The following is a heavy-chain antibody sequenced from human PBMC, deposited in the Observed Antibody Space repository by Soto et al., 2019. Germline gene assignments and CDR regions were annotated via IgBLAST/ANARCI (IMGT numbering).Heavy chain of an antibody. Sequence: GGSLRLSCVGSGFRLDVYVMDWVRQIPGKGLEWVSRITWNSDTIAYADSVKGRFTISRDNARSSLFLQMNSLRSEDTAIYYCVKEMGSSSDSWGQGT. CDR3: VKEMGSSSDS. CDR2: ITWNSDTI. V-gene: IGHV3-9*01. J-gene: IGHJ4*02. CDR1: GFRLDVYV. D-gene: IGHD6-6*01.